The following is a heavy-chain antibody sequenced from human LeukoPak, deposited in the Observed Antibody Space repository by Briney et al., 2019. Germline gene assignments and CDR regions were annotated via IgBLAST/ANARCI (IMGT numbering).Heavy chain of an antibody. V-gene: IGHV3-21*01. CDR2: ISPSSNYI. Sequence: PGRSLRLSCAASGFTFSSDSMNWVRQAPGQELEWVSSISPSSNYIYYADSVKARFTISRDNAKTSLYLQMNSLRAEDTAVYYCARALRHPVGGTSYWGQGTLVTVSS. J-gene: IGHJ4*02. CDR1: GFTFSSDS. CDR3: ARALRHPVGGTSY. D-gene: IGHD4-23*01.